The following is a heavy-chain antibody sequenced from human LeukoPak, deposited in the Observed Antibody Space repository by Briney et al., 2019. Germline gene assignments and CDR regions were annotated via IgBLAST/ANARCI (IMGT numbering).Heavy chain of an antibody. D-gene: IGHD5-24*01. CDR2: ISYDGSNK. V-gene: IGHV3-30-3*01. CDR3: ARAREGAMATILSY. J-gene: IGHJ4*02. CDR1: GFTFSSYA. Sequence: GGSLRLSCAASGFTFSSYAMHWVRQAPGKGLEWVAVISYDGSNKYYADSVKGRFTISRDNSKNTLYLQMNSLRAEDTAVYYCARAREGAMATILSYWGQGTLVTVSS.